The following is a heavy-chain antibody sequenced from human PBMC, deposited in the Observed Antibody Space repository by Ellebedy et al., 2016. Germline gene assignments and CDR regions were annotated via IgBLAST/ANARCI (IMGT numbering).Heavy chain of an antibody. Sequence: GESLKISCAGSGFTVSANYMSWVRQAPGKGLEWVSTLYSGGTILYADSVKGRFTISRDNSKNTLYLQMNSLTVEDTAVYYCAKGNAIPGPEPLDFWGQGTLVTVSS. J-gene: IGHJ4*02. V-gene: IGHV3-66*01. D-gene: IGHD1-14*01. CDR3: AKGNAIPGPEPLDF. CDR1: GFTVSANY. CDR2: LYSGGTI.